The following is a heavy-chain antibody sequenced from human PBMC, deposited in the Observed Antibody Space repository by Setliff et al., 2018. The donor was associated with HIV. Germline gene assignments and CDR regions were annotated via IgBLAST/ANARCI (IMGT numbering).Heavy chain of an antibody. J-gene: IGHJ4*02. D-gene: IGHD3-22*01. Sequence: GASVKVSCKASGGTFSSYAISWVRQAPGQGLEWMGGIIPIFGTANYAQKFQGRVTITADESTSTAYMELSSLRSEDTAVYYCARAAYGYDSSGYFFDYWGQGTLVTVSS. CDR2: IIPIFGTA. CDR3: ARAAYGYDSSGYFFDY. CDR1: GGTFSSYA. V-gene: IGHV1-69*13.